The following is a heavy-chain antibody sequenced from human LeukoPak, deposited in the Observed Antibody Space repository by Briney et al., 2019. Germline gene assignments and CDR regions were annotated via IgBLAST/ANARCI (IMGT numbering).Heavy chain of an antibody. CDR1: GYTFTSYY. CDR3: AREVSAYYYGSGSYYIPLYFDY. V-gene: IGHV1-46*01. D-gene: IGHD3-10*01. CDR2: INPSGGST. Sequence: ASVKVSCKASGYTFTSYYMHWVRQAPGQGLEWMGIINPSGGSTSYAQKFQGRVTMTRDMSTSTVYMELSSLRSEDTAVYYCAREVSAYYYGSGSYYIPLYFDYWGQGTLVTVSS. J-gene: IGHJ4*02.